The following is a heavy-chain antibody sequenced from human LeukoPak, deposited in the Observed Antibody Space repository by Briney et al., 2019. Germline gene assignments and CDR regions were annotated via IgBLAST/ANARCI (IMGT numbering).Heavy chain of an antibody. CDR1: GFTFSSYS. Sequence: GGSLRLSCAASGFTFSSYSMNWVRQAPGKGLEWVSSISSSITYIYYADSVKGRFTISRDNAKNSLSLQMNSLRAEDTAVYYCAREALNMYYGMDVWGQGTTVTVSS. V-gene: IGHV3-21*01. D-gene: IGHD1/OR15-1a*01. J-gene: IGHJ6*02. CDR3: AREALNMYYGMDV. CDR2: ISSSITYI.